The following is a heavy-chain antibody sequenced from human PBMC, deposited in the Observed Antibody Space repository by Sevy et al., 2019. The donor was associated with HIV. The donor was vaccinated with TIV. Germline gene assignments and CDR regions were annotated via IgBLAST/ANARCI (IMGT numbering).Heavy chain of an antibody. V-gene: IGHV1-2*02. Sequence: ASVKVSCKASGYTFTGYYIHWVRQAPGQGLEWMGWINPNSGGTYFAKKFQDSVTMTTDTSVNTAYMELRSLRFDDTAVYYCARMGDYYDSSGYYPLKFWGQGTLVTASS. D-gene: IGHD3-22*01. J-gene: IGHJ4*02. CDR2: INPNSGGT. CDR3: ARMGDYYDSSGYYPLKF. CDR1: GYTFTGYY.